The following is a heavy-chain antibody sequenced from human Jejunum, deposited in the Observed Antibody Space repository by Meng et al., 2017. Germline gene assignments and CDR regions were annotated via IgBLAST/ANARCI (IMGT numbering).Heavy chain of an antibody. J-gene: IGHJ4*02. V-gene: IGHV3-23*01. CDR3: GTDPNWEGAC. CDR1: GFTFGNHG. CDR2: IGNNGATI. D-gene: IGHD7-27*01. Sequence: GESLKISCEGSGFTFGNHGMIWVRQAPGKGLEFISGIGNNGATISYAGPVKGRFTISRDNSKNTLFLQMNSLRVDDTAVYYCGTDPNWEGACWGQGNMVNGAS.